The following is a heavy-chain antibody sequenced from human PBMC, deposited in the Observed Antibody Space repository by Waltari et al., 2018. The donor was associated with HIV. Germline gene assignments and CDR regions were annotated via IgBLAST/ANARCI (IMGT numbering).Heavy chain of an antibody. CDR1: GFTFSSYS. V-gene: IGHV3-48*04. CDR2: ISISSSTI. Sequence: EVQLVESGGGLVQPGGSLRLSCAASGFTFSSYSMNWVRQAPGKGLECVSYISISSSTIYDADSVKGRFTISRDNAKNSLYLQMNSLRAEDTAVYYCARDTPYNWNYPGGYFDYWGQGTLVTVSS. J-gene: IGHJ4*02. CDR3: ARDTPYNWNYPGGYFDY. D-gene: IGHD1-7*01.